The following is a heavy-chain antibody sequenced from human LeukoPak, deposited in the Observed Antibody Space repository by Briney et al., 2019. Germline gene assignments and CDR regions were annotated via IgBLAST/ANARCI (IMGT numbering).Heavy chain of an antibody. D-gene: IGHD3-3*01. J-gene: IGHJ4*02. CDR1: GGSISSYY. CDR3: ARTDFWSGLGIDY. Sequence: SETLSLTCTVSGGSISSYYWSWIRQPPGKGLEWIGYIYYSGSTNYNPSLKSRVTISVDTSKNQFSLKLSSVTAADTAVYYCARTDFWSGLGIDYWGQGTLVTVSS. V-gene: IGHV4-59*08. CDR2: IYYSGST.